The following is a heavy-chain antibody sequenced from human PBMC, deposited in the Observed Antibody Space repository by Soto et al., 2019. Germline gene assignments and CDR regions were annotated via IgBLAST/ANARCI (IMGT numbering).Heavy chain of an antibody. Sequence: ASVKVSFKASGYTFTSYDINWVRQATGQGLEWMGWMNPNSGNTGYAQKFQGRVTMTRNTSISTAYMELSSLRSEDTAVYYCARRVVPAATNWFDPWGQGTLVTVSS. CDR3: ARRVVPAATNWFDP. CDR2: MNPNSGNT. D-gene: IGHD2-2*01. V-gene: IGHV1-8*01. CDR1: GYTFTSYD. J-gene: IGHJ5*02.